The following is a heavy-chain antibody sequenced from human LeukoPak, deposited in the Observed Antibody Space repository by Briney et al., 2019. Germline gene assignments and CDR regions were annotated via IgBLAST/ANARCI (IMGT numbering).Heavy chain of an antibody. CDR2: INHSGST. Sequence: PSETLSLTCAVYGGSFSGYYWSWIRQPPGKGLEWIGEINHSGSTNYNPSLKSRVTISVDTSKNQFSLKLSSVTAADTAVYYCARISSSNWYNERGAFDVWGQETMVTVSS. D-gene: IGHD6-13*01. CDR3: ARISSSNWYNERGAFDV. V-gene: IGHV4-34*01. CDR1: GGSFSGYY. J-gene: IGHJ3*01.